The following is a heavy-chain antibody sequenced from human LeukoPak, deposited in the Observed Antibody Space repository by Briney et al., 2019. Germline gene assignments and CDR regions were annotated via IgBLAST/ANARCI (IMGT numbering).Heavy chain of an antibody. CDR1: GYSITNHYY. J-gene: IGHJ4*02. D-gene: IGHD3-22*01. CDR2: INHSGST. Sequence: PSETLSLTCTVSGYSITNHYYWSWIRQPPGKGLEWIGEINHSGSTNYNPSLKSRVAISVDTSKNQFSLKLSSVTAADTAVYYCARHIRTMILGLWGQGTLVTVSS. CDR3: ARHIRTMILGL. V-gene: IGHV4-34*01.